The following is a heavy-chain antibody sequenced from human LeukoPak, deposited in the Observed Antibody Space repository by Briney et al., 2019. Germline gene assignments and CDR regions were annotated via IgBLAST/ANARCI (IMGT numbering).Heavy chain of an antibody. D-gene: IGHD4-17*01. V-gene: IGHV3-30*02. J-gene: IGHJ3*02. Sequence: GGSLRLSCAASGFIFSSYGMHWVRQAPGKGLEWVAFIRYDGSNTYYADSVKGRFTISRDNFQKTLYLEMDSLRAEDTAVHYCTKADYGDYDAFDMWGQGTMVTVSS. CDR2: IRYDGSNT. CDR1: GFIFSSYG. CDR3: TKADYGDYDAFDM.